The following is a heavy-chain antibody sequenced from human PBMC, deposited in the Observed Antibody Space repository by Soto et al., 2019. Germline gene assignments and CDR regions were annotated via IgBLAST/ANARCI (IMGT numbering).Heavy chain of an antibody. CDR1: GGSISSYY. D-gene: IGHD1-1*01. CDR2: IYYSGST. CDR3: ARRSVQLERRRRDYYYYYYMDV. Sequence: SETLSLTCTVSGGSISSYYWSWIRQPPGKGLEWIGYIYYSGSTNYNPSLKSRVTISVDTSKNQFSLKLSSVTAADTAVYYCARRSVQLERRRRDYYYYYYMDVWGKGTTVTVSS. V-gene: IGHV4-59*08. J-gene: IGHJ6*03.